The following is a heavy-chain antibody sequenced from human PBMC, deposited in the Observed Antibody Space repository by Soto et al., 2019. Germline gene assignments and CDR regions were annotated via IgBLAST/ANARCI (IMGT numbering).Heavy chain of an antibody. Sequence: QVQLVESGGGVVQPGRSLRLSCAASGFTFSSYGMHWVRQAPGKGLEWVAGISYDGSNNYHAGSVKGRFTISRDNSKNTLYLQVNSLRPEDTAVYYCARNSGRYYYYYMDVWGKGTRSPSP. CDR3: ARNSGRYYYYYMDV. J-gene: IGHJ6*03. CDR2: ISYDGSNN. CDR1: GFTFSSYG. V-gene: IGHV3-30*03.